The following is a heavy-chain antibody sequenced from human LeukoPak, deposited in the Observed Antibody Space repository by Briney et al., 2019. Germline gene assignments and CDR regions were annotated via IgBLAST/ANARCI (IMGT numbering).Heavy chain of an antibody. CDR1: GDSISSSSYY. V-gene: IGHV4-39*01. J-gene: IGHJ6*02. CDR2: IYYSGST. D-gene: IGHD3-22*01. CDR3: AGSTYDSSGSYYYYGMDV. Sequence: SETLSLTCTVSGDSISSSSYYWGWIRQPPGKGLEWLGSIYYSGSTYYKPSLKGRVTISVDTSKNQFSLKLSSVTAADTAVYYCAGSTYDSSGSYYYYGMDVWGQGTTVTVYS.